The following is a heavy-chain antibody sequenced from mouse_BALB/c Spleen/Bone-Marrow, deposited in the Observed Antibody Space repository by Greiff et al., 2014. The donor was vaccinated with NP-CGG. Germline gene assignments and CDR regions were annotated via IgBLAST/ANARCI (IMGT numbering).Heavy chain of an antibody. CDR1: GYSFTGYT. CDR2: INPYIGGT. CDR3: ARWSTTVVEAY. D-gene: IGHD1-1*01. Sequence: EVMLVESGPELVKPGASMKISCKASGYSFTGYTMNWVKQSHGKNLEWIGLINPYIGGTSYNQKFKGKATLTVDKSSSTAYMELLRLTSEDSAVYYCARWSTTVVEAYWGQGTLVTVSA. V-gene: IGHV1-18*01. J-gene: IGHJ3*01.